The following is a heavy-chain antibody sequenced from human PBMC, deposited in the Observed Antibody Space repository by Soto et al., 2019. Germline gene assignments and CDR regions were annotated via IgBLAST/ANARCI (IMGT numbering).Heavy chain of an antibody. Sequence: QVQLVQSGAEVKKPGASVNVSCEASGYTFTGSSIHWVRQAPGQGLEWMGYINPNSGGTIFAQKFQGRVTMTRDTSISTAYMELSRVASDDTAVYYCARDLTGDPNYWGRGTLVTVSS. CDR1: GYTFTGSS. CDR3: ARDLTGDPNY. J-gene: IGHJ4*02. V-gene: IGHV1-2*02. D-gene: IGHD7-27*01. CDR2: INPNSGGT.